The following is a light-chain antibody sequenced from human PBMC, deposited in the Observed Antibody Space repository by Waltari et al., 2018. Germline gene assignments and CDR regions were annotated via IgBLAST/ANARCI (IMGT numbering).Light chain of an antibody. CDR3: QTGGHGSWV. V-gene: IGLV4-69*01. CDR2: INSDGSH. CDR1: SGYSSKI. J-gene: IGLJ3*02. Sequence: QLVLTQSPSASASLGASVKLTCTLSSGYSSKIVAWPQQQPEKGPRYLMKINSDGSHNMGDEIPDRFSGSSAGAERYLTISSVQPEDEADYYCQTGGHGSWVFGGGTTLTVL.